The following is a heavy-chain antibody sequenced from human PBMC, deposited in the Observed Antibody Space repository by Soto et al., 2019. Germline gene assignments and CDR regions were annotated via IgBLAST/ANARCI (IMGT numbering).Heavy chain of an antibody. Sequence: ASVKVSCKASGGTFSSYAISWVRQAPGQGLEWMGGIIPIFGTANYAQKFQGRVTITADESTSTAYMELSSLRSEDTAVYYCARDGYSSTNFDYWGQGTLVTVSS. J-gene: IGHJ4*02. D-gene: IGHD5-18*01. CDR1: GGTFSSYA. CDR3: ARDGYSSTNFDY. V-gene: IGHV1-69*13. CDR2: IIPIFGTA.